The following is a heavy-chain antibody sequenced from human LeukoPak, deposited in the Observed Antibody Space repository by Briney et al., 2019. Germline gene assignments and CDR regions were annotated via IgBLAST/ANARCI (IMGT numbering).Heavy chain of an antibody. V-gene: IGHV4-39*01. CDR3: ARLSNDYGDYEGHY. CDR2: VFYSGST. CDR1: GGFIRDSGYY. D-gene: IGHD4-17*01. Sequence: SETLSLTCTVSGGFIRDSGYYWGWLRQPPGKGLEWIGTVFYSGSTYYNSSLQSRVTISVDTSKNQFSLRLSSVTPADTAIYYCARLSNDYGDYEGHYWGQGTLVTVSP. J-gene: IGHJ4*02.